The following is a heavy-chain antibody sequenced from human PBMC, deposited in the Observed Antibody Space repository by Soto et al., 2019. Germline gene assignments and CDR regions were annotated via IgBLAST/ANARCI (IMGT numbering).Heavy chain of an antibody. CDR2: ISSSSSYI. Sequence: GGSLRLSCAASGFTFSSYSMNWVRQAPGKGLEWVSSISSSSSYIYYADSVKGRFTISRDNAKNSLYLQMNSLRAEDTAVYYCARVEDMAVYYGMDVWGQGTTVTVSS. CDR3: ARVEDMAVYYGMDV. CDR1: GFTFSSYS. V-gene: IGHV3-21*01. J-gene: IGHJ6*02. D-gene: IGHD1-1*01.